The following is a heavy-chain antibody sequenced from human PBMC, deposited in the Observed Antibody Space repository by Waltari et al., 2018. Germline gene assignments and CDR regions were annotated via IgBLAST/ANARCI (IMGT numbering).Heavy chain of an antibody. Sequence: QVQLVESGGGVVQPGRSLRLSCAASGFTFSSYAMHWVRQAPGKGLGWVAVISYDGSNKYYADSVKGRFTISRDNSKNTLYLQMNSLRAEDTAVYYCAREAWFRDRGAFDIWGQGTMVTVSS. CDR2: ISYDGSNK. J-gene: IGHJ3*02. V-gene: IGHV3-30-3*01. CDR1: GFTFSSYA. CDR3: AREAWFRDRGAFDI. D-gene: IGHD3-10*01.